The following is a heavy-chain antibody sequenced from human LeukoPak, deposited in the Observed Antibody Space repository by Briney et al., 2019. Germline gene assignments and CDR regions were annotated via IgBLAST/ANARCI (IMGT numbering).Heavy chain of an antibody. CDR3: VRGNSNYGYVFDI. Sequence: GGSLRLSCAASGFTFSSYSMNWVRQAPGKGLEWVSSISTSSNYIYYVDSVKGRFTISRDNAKNSLNLQMNSLRADDTAVYYCVRGNSNYGYVFDIWGQGTMVTVSS. V-gene: IGHV3-21*01. CDR2: ISTSSNYI. D-gene: IGHD3-10*01. J-gene: IGHJ3*02. CDR1: GFTFSSYS.